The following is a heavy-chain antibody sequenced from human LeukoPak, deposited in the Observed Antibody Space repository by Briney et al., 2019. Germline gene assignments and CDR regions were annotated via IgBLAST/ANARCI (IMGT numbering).Heavy chain of an antibody. CDR1: GYTFTGNY. CDR2: INPDSGAT. D-gene: IGHD6-19*01. V-gene: IGHV1-2*02. Sequence: ASVKVSCKASGYTFTGNYIHWVRQAPGQGLEWMGWINPDSGATNYAQKFQGRVTMTRDTSISTAYMELSGLRSDDTAMYYCARDDTSGWSFDYWGQGTLVTVSS. CDR3: ARDDTSGWSFDY. J-gene: IGHJ4*02.